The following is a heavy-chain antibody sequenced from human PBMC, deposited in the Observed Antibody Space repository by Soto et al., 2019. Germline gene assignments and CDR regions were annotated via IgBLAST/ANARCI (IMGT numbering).Heavy chain of an antibody. CDR3: ARAALNYDFWSGYPYSAYYYYGMAV. V-gene: IGHV4-31*03. CDR2: IYYSGST. Sequence: PSETLSLTCTVSGGSISSGGYYWSWIRQHPGKGLEWIGYIYYSGSTYYNPSLKSRVTISVDTSKNQFSLKLSSVTAADTAVYYCARAALNYDFWSGYPYSAYYYYGMAVWGQGTTVTVSS. CDR1: GGSISSGGYY. D-gene: IGHD3-3*01. J-gene: IGHJ6*02.